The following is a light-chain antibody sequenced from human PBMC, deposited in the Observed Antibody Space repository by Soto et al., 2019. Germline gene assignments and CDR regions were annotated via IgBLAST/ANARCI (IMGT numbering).Light chain of an antibody. CDR3: QQSKTFPLT. Sequence: DIETTQSPSSLSSSVGDRVIISCRSSQDINSWLTWYQQKPGKAPKVLIYIASRLQSGVPSRFSGRGSGTDFSLTISNLQPEDFATYFCQQSKTFPLTFGGGTKVDIK. J-gene: IGKJ4*01. V-gene: IGKV1-12*01. CDR1: QDINSW. CDR2: IAS.